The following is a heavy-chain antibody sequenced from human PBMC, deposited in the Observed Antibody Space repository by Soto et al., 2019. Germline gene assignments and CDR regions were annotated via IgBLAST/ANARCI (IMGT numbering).Heavy chain of an antibody. J-gene: IGHJ4*02. V-gene: IGHV3-66*01. CDR2: IYSGGST. D-gene: IGHD4-17*01. CDR3: ASEGIRSPLYY. Sequence: EVQLVESGGGLVQPGGSLRLSCAVSGFTVSSNYMSWVRQAPGKGLEWVSVIYSGGSTYYADSVKGRFTISRDNSKTTLYLQMNSLRAEDTAVYDCASEGIRSPLYYWGQGTLVTVSS. CDR1: GFTVSSNY.